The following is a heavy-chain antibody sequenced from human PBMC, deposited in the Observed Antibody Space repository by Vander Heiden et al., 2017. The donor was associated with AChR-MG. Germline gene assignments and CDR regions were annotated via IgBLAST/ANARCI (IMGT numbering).Heavy chain of an antibody. V-gene: IGHV3-33*01. J-gene: IGHJ4*02. CDR2: IWYDGSNK. CDR3: ARGEPDYYDSSGWDY. Sequence: QVQLVASGGGVVQPGRSLRISCAASGFTFSGYGMHWGRQAPGKGLEWVSVIWYDGSNKYYADSVKGRFTISRDNSKNTLYLQMNSLRAEDTAVYYCARGEPDYYDSSGWDYWGQGTLVTVSS. CDR1: GFTFSGYG. D-gene: IGHD3-22*01.